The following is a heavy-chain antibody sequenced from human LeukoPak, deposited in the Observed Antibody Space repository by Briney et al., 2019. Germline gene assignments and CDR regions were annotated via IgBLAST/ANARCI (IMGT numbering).Heavy chain of an antibody. D-gene: IGHD3-10*01. Sequence: GGSLRLSCEASGFTFSSYWMSWVRQAPGKGREWVANIKQDGSEKYYVDSVKGRFTISRDNAKNSLYLQMNSLRAEDTAVYYCARDKCGSGSYYSLGFFDYWGQGTLVTVSS. J-gene: IGHJ4*02. V-gene: IGHV3-7*01. CDR3: ARDKCGSGSYYSLGFFDY. CDR2: IKQDGSEK. CDR1: GFTFSSYW.